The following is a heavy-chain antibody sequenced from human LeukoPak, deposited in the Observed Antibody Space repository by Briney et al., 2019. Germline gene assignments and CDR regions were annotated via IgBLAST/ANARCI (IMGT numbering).Heavy chain of an antibody. CDR1: GGPISSYY. CDR3: ARGGTYYYDSLDAFDI. CDR2: IYTSGST. J-gene: IGHJ3*02. D-gene: IGHD3-22*01. Sequence: PSETLSLTCTASGGPISSYYWSWIRQPPGKGLEWIRRIYTSGSTDYTPSLKSRVTMSVDTSKNQFSLKLSSVTAADTAVYYCARGGTYYYDSLDAFDIWGQGTMVTVSS. V-gene: IGHV4-4*07.